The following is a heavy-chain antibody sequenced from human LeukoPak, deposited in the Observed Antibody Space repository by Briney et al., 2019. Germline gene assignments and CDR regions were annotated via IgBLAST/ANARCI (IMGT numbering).Heavy chain of an antibody. V-gene: IGHV3-30*18. CDR1: GFTFSRYG. CDR3: AKDFPHYGSGSSHFDY. CDR2: ISYDGSKE. Sequence: GGSLRLSCAASGFTFSRYGTHWVRQAPGKGLEWVAVISYDGSKEDYADSVKGRFTISRDNSKNTLYLQMNSLRVEDTAVYYCAKDFPHYGSGSSHFDYWGQGTLVTVSS. J-gene: IGHJ4*02. D-gene: IGHD3-10*01.